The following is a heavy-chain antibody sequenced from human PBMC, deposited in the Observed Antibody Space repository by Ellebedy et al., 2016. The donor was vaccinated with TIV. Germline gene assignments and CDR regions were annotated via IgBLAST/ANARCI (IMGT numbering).Heavy chain of an antibody. CDR3: ARYSGSGTYYRNGMDV. CDR2: VSAYSGNT. V-gene: IGHV1-18*01. D-gene: IGHD3-10*01. CDR1: GYTFIDYG. Sequence: AASVKVSCKSSGYTFIDYGVTWVRQAPGQGLDWMGWVSAYSGNTNYAENPQGRVTMTTDTYTDTAYMELRSLRSDDTAVYFCARYSGSGTYYRNGMDVWGQGTTVTVSS. J-gene: IGHJ6*02.